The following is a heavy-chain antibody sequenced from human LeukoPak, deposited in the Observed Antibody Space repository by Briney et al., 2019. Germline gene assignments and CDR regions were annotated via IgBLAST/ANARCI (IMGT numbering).Heavy chain of an antibody. Sequence: SETLSLTCAVYGGSFSGYYWSWIRQPPGKGLEWIGYIYYSGSTNYNPSLKSRVTISVDTSKNQFSLKLSSVTAADTAVYYCARMVPTDYCSSTSCYTLRWFDPWGQGTLVTVSS. J-gene: IGHJ5*02. D-gene: IGHD2-2*02. CDR1: GGSFSGYY. CDR3: ARMVPTDYCSSTSCYTLRWFDP. V-gene: IGHV4-59*01. CDR2: IYYSGST.